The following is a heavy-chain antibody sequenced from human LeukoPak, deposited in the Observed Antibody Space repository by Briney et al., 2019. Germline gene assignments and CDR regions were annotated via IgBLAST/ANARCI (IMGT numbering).Heavy chain of an antibody. CDR1: GGSISGFY. CDR3: ARGDDGYGPYFDY. V-gene: IGHV4-4*07. D-gene: IGHD5-18*01. Sequence: PSETLSLTCTVSGGSISGFYWSWIRQTAGKGLEWIGRIYTSGSTNYNPSLKSRVTMSLDTSKSQFSLKLSSVTAADTAVYYCARGDDGYGPYFDYWGQGTLVTVSS. CDR2: IYTSGST. J-gene: IGHJ4*02.